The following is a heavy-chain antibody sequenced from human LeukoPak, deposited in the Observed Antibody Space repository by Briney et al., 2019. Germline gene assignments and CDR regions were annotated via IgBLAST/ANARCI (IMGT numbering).Heavy chain of an antibody. CDR3: ARHADSGFGELAFDY. D-gene: IGHD3-10*01. CDR1: GVSISSSGYY. V-gene: IGHV4-31*03. J-gene: IGHJ4*02. Sequence: SETLSLTCTVSGVSISSSGYYWSWIRQHPGKGLEWIGYIYYSGSTYYNPSLKSRVTISVDSSKNQLFLTLSSVTAADTAVYYCARHADSGFGELAFDYWGQGTLVTVSS. CDR2: IYYSGST.